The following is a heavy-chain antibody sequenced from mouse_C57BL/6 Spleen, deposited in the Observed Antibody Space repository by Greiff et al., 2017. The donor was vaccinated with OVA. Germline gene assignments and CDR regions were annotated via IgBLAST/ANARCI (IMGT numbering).Heavy chain of an antibody. CDR1: GFTFSDYG. CDR3: ATNWDGYFDY. J-gene: IGHJ2*01. V-gene: IGHV5-17*01. D-gene: IGHD4-1*01. CDR2: ISSGSSTI. Sequence: EVQRVESGGGLVKPGGSLKLSCAASGFTFSDYGMHWVRQAPEKGLEWVAYISSGSSTIYYADTVKGRFTSSRDNAKNTLFLQMTSLRSEDTAMYYCATNWDGYFDYWGQGTTLTVSS.